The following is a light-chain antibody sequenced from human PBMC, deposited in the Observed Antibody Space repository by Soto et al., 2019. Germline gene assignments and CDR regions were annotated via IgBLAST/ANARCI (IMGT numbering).Light chain of an antibody. CDR1: QSINSW. Sequence: DLQMTQSPSNLSAPAGDRVTITCRASQSINSWLAWYQQKPGKAPNLLIYEASNLETGVPSRFSGSGSGTEFTLTISSLQPDDFATYFCQQYKTYPYTFGQGTKLEIK. CDR2: EAS. V-gene: IGKV1-5*03. J-gene: IGKJ2*01. CDR3: QQYKTYPYT.